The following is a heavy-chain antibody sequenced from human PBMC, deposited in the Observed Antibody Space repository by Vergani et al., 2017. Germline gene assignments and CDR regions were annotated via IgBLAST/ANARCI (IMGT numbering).Heavy chain of an antibody. Sequence: EVQLVESGGGLVKRGGSLRLSCAASGFDFSSYIMNWVRQAPGKGLEWVSFVSTGTKSQSYAESVKGRFTISRDSAKNSLYLQMDSLRAEDTAVYYCARSPKGSSSSGDYYYYYYMDVWGKGTTVTVSS. J-gene: IGHJ6*03. CDR2: VSTGTKSQ. CDR3: ARSPKGSSSSGDYYYYYYMDV. D-gene: IGHD6-6*01. V-gene: IGHV3-21*04. CDR1: GFDFSSYI.